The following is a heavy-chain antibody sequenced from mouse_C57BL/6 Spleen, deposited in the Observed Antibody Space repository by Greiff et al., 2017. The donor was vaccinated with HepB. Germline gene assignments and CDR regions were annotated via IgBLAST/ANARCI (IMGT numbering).Heavy chain of an antibody. D-gene: IGHD3-2*02. CDR2: INPSNGGT. CDR3: ASSPPESSGYLPLDY. V-gene: IGHV1-53*01. J-gene: IGHJ2*01. CDR1: GYTFTSYW. Sequence: QVQLQQPGTELVKPGASVKLSCKASGYTFTSYWMHWVKQRPGQGLEWIGNINPSNGGTNYNEKFKSKATLAVDKSSSTAYMQLSSLTSEDSAVYYCASSPPESSGYLPLDYWGQGTTLTVSS.